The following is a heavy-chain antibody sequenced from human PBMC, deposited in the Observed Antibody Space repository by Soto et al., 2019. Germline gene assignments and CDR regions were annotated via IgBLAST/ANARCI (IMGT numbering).Heavy chain of an antibody. CDR3: ARVRGSSGWWGNWFDP. CDR2: IYYSGST. CDR1: GGSISSYY. Sequence: QVQLQESGPGLVKPSETLSLTCTVSGGSISSYYWSWIRQPPGKGLEWIGYIYYSGSTNYNPSLKSRVTISVDTSKNQFSLKLSSVTAADTAVYYCARVRGSSGWWGNWFDPWGQGTLVTVSS. D-gene: IGHD6-19*01. V-gene: IGHV4-59*01. J-gene: IGHJ5*02.